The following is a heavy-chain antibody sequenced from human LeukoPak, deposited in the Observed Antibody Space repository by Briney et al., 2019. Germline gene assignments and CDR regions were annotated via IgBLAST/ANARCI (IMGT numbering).Heavy chain of an antibody. Sequence: TLSLTCTVSGGSISSNNYYWGWIRQPPGKALEWLALIDWDDDKYYSTSLKTRLTISKDTSKNQVVLTMTNMDPVDTATYYCARRKVEMGYYFDYWGQGTLVTVSS. CDR1: GGSISSNNYY. D-gene: IGHD5-24*01. CDR2: IDWDDDK. V-gene: IGHV2-70*18. CDR3: ARRKVEMGYYFDY. J-gene: IGHJ4*02.